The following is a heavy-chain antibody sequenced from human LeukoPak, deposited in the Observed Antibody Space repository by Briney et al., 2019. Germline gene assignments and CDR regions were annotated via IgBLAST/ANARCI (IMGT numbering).Heavy chain of an antibody. CDR1: GYTFTSYA. J-gene: IGHJ3*02. Sequence: ASVKVSCKASGYTFTSYAMNWVRQAPGQGLEWMGWISTNTGNPTYAQGFTGRFVFSLDTSVNTSYLQISSLKPEDTAVYYCAREASTHYYDSSAYYQAGFAFDIWGQGTMVTVSS. D-gene: IGHD3-22*01. CDR2: ISTNTGNP. V-gene: IGHV7-4-1*02. CDR3: AREASTHYYDSSAYYQAGFAFDI.